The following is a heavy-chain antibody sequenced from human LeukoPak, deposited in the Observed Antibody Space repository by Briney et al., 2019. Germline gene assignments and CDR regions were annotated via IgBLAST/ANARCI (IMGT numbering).Heavy chain of an antibody. CDR2: ISGSGGST. D-gene: IGHD3-3*01. J-gene: IGHJ4*02. V-gene: IGHV3-23*01. CDR3: ARSVSGLPNPFDS. CDR1: GFTFSSYA. Sequence: QPGGSLRLSCAASGFTFSSYAMSWVRQAPGKGLEWDSAISGSGGSTYYADSVKGRFTISRDNAKNSLYLQMNSLRAEDTAVYYCARSVSGLPNPFDSWGQGTLVTVSS.